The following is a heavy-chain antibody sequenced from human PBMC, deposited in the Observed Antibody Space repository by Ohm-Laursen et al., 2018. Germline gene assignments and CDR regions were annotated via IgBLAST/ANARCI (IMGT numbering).Heavy chain of an antibody. D-gene: IGHD3-10*01. CDR2: LKSDGTTT. CDR1: GFALSEYW. CDR3: VAGGRGGY. V-gene: IGHV3-74*01. J-gene: IGHJ4*02. Sequence: SLRLSCTASGFALSEYWMHWVRHGPGKGPVWLSRLKSDGTTTNYADFVKGRFTIFRDTAKNTLYLQMNSLRVEDTAVYYCVAGGRGGYWGQGTLVTVSS.